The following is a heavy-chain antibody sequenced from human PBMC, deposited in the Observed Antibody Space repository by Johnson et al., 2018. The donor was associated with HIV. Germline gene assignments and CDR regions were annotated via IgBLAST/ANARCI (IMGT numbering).Heavy chain of an antibody. Sequence: VQLVESGGGVVQPGRSLRLSCAASGFTVSSYYMSWVRQAPGKGLEWVSVLFSGCTIYFAYSVKGRFTISRDNSKNTLYLQMNSLRAEDTAVYYCARACRDGYTCDAFDIWGQGTMVTVSS. CDR3: ARACRDGYTCDAFDI. D-gene: IGHD5-24*01. J-gene: IGHJ3*02. V-gene: IGHV3-66*01. CDR2: LFSGCTI. CDR1: GFTVSSYY.